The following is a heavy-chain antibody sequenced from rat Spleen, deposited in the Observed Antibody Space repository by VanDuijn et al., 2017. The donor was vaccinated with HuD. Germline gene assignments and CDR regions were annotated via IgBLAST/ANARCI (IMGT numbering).Heavy chain of an antibody. J-gene: IGHJ2*01. V-gene: IGHV5-7*01. D-gene: IGHD3-8*01. CDR2: ISYDGSTT. CDR1: GFTFSDYN. CDR3: AREANIPFHYFDY. Sequence: EVQLVESDGGLVQPGRSLKLSCAASGFTFSDYNMAWVRQAPKKGLEWVTTISYDGSTTYYRDSVKGRFTISRDNAKSTLYLQMDSLRSEDTATYYCAREANIPFHYFDYWGQGVMVTVSS.